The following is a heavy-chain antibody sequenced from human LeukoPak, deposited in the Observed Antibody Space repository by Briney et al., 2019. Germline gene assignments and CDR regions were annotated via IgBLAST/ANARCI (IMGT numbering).Heavy chain of an antibody. CDR1: GGTFSTYA. V-gene: IGHV1-69*04. D-gene: IGHD1-1*01. CDR3: ARREGGLQRDYYYYGMDV. Sequence: SVKVSCKASGGTFSTYAISWVRQAPGQGLEWMGRIIPILGIANYAQKFQGRVTITADKSTSTAYMELSSLRSEDTAVYYCARREGGLQRDYYYYGMDVWGQGTTVTVSS. J-gene: IGHJ6*02. CDR2: IIPILGIA.